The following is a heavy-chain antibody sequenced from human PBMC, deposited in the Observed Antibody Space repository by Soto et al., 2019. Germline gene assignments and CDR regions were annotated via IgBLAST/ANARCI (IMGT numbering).Heavy chain of an antibody. CDR3: AKDPYYDSGSHPPDY. CDR2: ISNSGGNT. V-gene: IGHV3-23*01. CDR1: GFTFSTFA. D-gene: IGHD3-10*01. Sequence: AGGSLRLSCAASGFTFSTFAMTWVRQAPGKGLEWVSGISNSGGNTYYADSVKGRFTISRDNSKSTLYLQMNGLRAEDTAVYYCAKDPYYDSGSHPPDYWGQEPWSPSPQ. J-gene: IGHJ4*01.